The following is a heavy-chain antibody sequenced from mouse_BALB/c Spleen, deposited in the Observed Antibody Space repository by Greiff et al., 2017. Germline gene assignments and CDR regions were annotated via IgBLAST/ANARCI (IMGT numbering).Heavy chain of an antibody. Sequence: EVKLVESGGGLVKPGGSLKLSCAASGFTFSSYAMSWVRQTPEKRLEWVASISSGGSTYYPDSVKGRFTISRDNARNILYLQMSSLRSEDTAMYYCAREGNYYGSRRDYAMDYWGQGTSVTVSS. CDR2: ISSGGST. CDR3: AREGNYYGSRRDYAMDY. V-gene: IGHV5-6-5*01. CDR1: GFTFSSYA. J-gene: IGHJ4*01. D-gene: IGHD1-1*01.